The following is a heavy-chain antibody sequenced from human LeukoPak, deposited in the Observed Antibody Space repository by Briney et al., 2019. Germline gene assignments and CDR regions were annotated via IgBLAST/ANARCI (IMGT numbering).Heavy chain of an antibody. CDR1: GFTFSSYS. CDR3: ARARVAASYYYYYGTDV. J-gene: IGHJ6*02. Sequence: PGGSLRLSCAASGFTFSSYSMNWVRQAPGKGLEWVSSISSSSSYIYYADSVKGRFTISRDNAKNSLYLQMNSLRAEDTAVYYCARARVAASYYYYYGTDVWGQGTTVTVSS. V-gene: IGHV3-21*01. CDR2: ISSSSSYI. D-gene: IGHD2-15*01.